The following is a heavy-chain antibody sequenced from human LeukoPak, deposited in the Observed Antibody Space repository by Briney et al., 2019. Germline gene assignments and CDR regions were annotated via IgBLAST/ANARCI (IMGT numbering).Heavy chain of an antibody. CDR3: AADTAARYAFDI. CDR1: GFTFSSYW. V-gene: IGHV3-7*01. D-gene: IGHD6-6*01. CDR2: IKQDGSEK. Sequence: GGSLRLSCAASGFTFSSYWMSWVRQDPGMGLEWVANIKQDGSEKYYVASLKGRFTISRDNAVISLYLQMNSVRAEDTAVYYCAADTAARYAFDIWGQGTMVTVSS. J-gene: IGHJ3*02.